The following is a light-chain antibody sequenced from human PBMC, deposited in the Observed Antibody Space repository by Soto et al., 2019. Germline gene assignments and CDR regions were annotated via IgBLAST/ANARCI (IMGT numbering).Light chain of an antibody. CDR1: QSVSSSY. Sequence: EIVLTQSPGTLSLSPWERATLSCRASQSVSSSYLAWYQQKPGQAPRLLIYGASSRATGIPDRFSGGGSGTDFTLTITRLEPEDFAVYYCQYYGNSPLTFGQGTKVDIK. J-gene: IGKJ1*01. CDR2: GAS. CDR3: QYYGNSPLT. V-gene: IGKV3-20*01.